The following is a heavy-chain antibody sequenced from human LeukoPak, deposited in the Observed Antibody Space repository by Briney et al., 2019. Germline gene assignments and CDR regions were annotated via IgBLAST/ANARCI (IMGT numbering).Heavy chain of an antibody. V-gene: IGHV3-21*01. J-gene: IGHJ3*02. CDR1: GFTFSSYS. Sequence: PGGSLRLSCAASGFTFSSYSMNWARQAPGKGLESVSSISSSSSYIYYADSVKGRFTISRDNTKNSLYLQMNSLRAEDTSEYYCARIVRFPSNDAFDIWGQGTMVTVSS. D-gene: IGHD2/OR15-2a*01. CDR2: ISSSSSYI. CDR3: ARIVRFPSNDAFDI.